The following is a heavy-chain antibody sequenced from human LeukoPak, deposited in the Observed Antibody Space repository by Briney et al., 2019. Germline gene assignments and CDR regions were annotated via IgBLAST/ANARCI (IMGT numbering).Heavy chain of an antibody. CDR3: AGTMVRGVILYVYDY. Sequence: PGGSLRLSCAASGFTFSSSDMHWVRQPTGKGLEWVSAIDTIGDTYYPGSVKGRFTISRENAKNTLYLQMNSLRAEDTAVYYCAGTMVRGVILYVYDYWGQGTLVTVSS. V-gene: IGHV3-13*01. CDR2: IDTIGDT. J-gene: IGHJ4*02. CDR1: GFTFSSSD. D-gene: IGHD3-10*01.